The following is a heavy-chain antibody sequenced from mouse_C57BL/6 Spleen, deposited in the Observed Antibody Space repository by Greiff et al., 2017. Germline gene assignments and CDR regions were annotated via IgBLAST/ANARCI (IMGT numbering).Heavy chain of an antibody. V-gene: IGHV1-52*01. Sequence: QVQLKQPGAELVRPGSSVKLSCKASGYTFTSYWMHWVKQRPIQGLEWIGNIDPSDSETHYNQKFKDKATLTVDKSSSTAYMQLSSLTSEDSAVYYCARDPDSSGYYAMDYWGQGTSVTVSS. CDR3: ARDPDSSGYYAMDY. J-gene: IGHJ4*01. D-gene: IGHD3-2*02. CDR2: IDPSDSET. CDR1: GYTFTSYW.